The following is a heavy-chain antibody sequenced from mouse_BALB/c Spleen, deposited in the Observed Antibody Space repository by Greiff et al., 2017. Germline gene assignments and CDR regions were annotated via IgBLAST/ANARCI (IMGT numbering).Heavy chain of an antibody. J-gene: IGHJ1*01. Sequence: VQLHQSGPGLVAPSQSLSITCTVSGFSLTSYGVHWVRQPPGKGLEWLGVIWAGGSTNYNSALMSRLSISKDNSKSQVFLKMNSLQTDDTAMYYCARGGDYYGSSYWYFDVWGAGTTVTVSS. CDR1: GFSLTSYG. CDR2: IWAGGST. CDR3: ARGGDYYGSSYWYFDV. V-gene: IGHV2-9*02. D-gene: IGHD1-1*01.